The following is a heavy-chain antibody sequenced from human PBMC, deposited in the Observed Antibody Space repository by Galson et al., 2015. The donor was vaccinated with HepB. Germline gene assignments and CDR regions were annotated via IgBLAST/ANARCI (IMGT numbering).Heavy chain of an antibody. V-gene: IGHV3-11*01. CDR3: ARAAGWLDP. CDR2: ISSSGTTK. CDR1: GFIFSDYQ. D-gene: IGHD3-10*01. J-gene: IGHJ5*02. Sequence: LRLSCAASGFIFSDYQMTWIRQAPGQGLECISYISSSGTTKDYAGSVKGRFTISRDNAKNSLYLQMNNLRADDTAVYYCARAAGWLDPWGQGTRVTVSS.